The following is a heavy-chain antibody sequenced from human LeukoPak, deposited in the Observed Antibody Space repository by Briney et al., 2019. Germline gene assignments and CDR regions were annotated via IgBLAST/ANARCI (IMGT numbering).Heavy chain of an antibody. CDR2: IIPIFGTA. J-gene: IGHJ4*02. D-gene: IGHD6-13*01. CDR1: GGTFISYA. V-gene: IGHV1-69*13. CDR3: AREVLAAAGFFDY. Sequence: SVKVSCKASGGTFISYAISWVRQAPGQGLEWMGGIIPIFGTANYAQKFQGRVTITADESTSTAYMELSSLRSEDTAVYYCAREVLAAAGFFDYWGQGTLVTVSS.